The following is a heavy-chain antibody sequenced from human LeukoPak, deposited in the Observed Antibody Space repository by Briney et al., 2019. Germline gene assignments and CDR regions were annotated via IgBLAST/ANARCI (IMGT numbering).Heavy chain of an antibody. V-gene: IGHV3-30*18. Sequence: GGSLRLSCAASGFTFSSYGMHWVRQAPGKGLEWVAMTSFDGSYKNYADSVKGRFTISRDNSKNRLYLQMNSLRAEDTAVYYCVKEFSGYLASSEYWGQGTLVTVSS. CDR2: TSFDGSYK. CDR1: GFTFSSYG. CDR3: VKEFSGYLASSEY. D-gene: IGHD3-22*01. J-gene: IGHJ4*02.